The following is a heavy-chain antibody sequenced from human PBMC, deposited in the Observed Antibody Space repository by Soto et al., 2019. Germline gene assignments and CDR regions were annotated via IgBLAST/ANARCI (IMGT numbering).Heavy chain of an antibody. CDR3: ATYAVGGGGRGY. Sequence: QVQLQESGPGLVKPSETLSLTCTVSGGSMRGQHWSWIRQPPGKGLEWIGHHSDSTNYNPSLKGRXTISSDTSKNQFSLKLSSVTAADTAVYYCATYAVGGGGRGYWGQGTLVTVSS. J-gene: IGHJ4*02. CDR2: HHSDST. V-gene: IGHV4-4*09. CDR1: GGSMRGQH. D-gene: IGHD3-16*01.